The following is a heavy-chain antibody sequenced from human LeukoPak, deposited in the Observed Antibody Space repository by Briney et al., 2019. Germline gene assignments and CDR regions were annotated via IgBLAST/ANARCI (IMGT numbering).Heavy chain of an antibody. CDR1: GFTFSTHG. J-gene: IGHJ4*02. Sequence: PGGSLRLSCAASGFTFSTHGMHWVRRAPGKGLEWVAVIWYDGSNKYYADSVKGRFTISRDNSKNTLYLQMNSLRAEDTAVYYCARDLSPDTAAGRYYFDFRGQGALVTVSS. CDR3: ARDLSPDTAAGRYYFDF. CDR2: IWYDGSNK. D-gene: IGHD6-13*01. V-gene: IGHV3-33*01.